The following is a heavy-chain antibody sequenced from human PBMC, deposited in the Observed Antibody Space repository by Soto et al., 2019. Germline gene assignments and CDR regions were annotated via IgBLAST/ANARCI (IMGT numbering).Heavy chain of an antibody. D-gene: IGHD2-15*01. J-gene: IGHJ6*02. V-gene: IGHV4-34*01. Sequence: EPLSLTCAVYGGSFSGYYWSWIRQPPGKGLEWIGEINHSGSTNYNPSLKSRVTISVDTSKNQFSLKLSSVTAADTAVYYCARGRVAGGYYYYYGMDVWGQGTTVTVSS. CDR3: ARGRVAGGYYYYYGMDV. CDR1: GGSFSGYY. CDR2: INHSGST.